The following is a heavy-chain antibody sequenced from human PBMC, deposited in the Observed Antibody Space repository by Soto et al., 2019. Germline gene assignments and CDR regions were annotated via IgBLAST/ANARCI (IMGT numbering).Heavy chain of an antibody. CDR3: ARSIAAADDGMDV. CDR1: GYTFTGYY. D-gene: IGHD6-13*01. J-gene: IGHJ6*02. CDR2: INPNSGGT. Sequence: ASVKVSCKASGYTFTGYYMHWVRQAPGQGLEWMGWINPNSGGTNYAQKFQGWVTMTRDTSISTAYMELSRLRSDDTAVYYCARSIAAADDGMDVWGQGTTVTVS. V-gene: IGHV1-2*04.